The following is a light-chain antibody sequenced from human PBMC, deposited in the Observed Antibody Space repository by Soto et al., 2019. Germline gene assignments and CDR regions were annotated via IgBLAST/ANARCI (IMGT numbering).Light chain of an antibody. CDR2: DDN. V-gene: IGLV1-51*01. CDR1: SSNIGGNS. CDR3: GSWDSSLSAYV. Sequence: VLTQPPSVSAAPGQKVTISCSGSSSNIGGNSVSWYQQLPGTAPKLLIYDDNKRPSGIPDRFSGSRSGTSATLGITGFQTGDEADYYCGSWDSSLSAYVFGTGTKVTVL. J-gene: IGLJ1*01.